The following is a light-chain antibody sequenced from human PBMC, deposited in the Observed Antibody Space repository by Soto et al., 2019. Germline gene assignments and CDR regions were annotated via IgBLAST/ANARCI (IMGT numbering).Light chain of an antibody. CDR2: DNN. CDR3: GTWDGDSYV. CDR1: SSNIGNNY. Sequence: QSVLTQSPSVSAAPGQKCTISCSGGSSNIGNNYVSWYHQLPGTAHKVLIYDNNKRAAGIPDRFSGSESGTSATLGITGLQTGDEGDYYCGTWDGDSYVFGTGTKLTVL. J-gene: IGLJ1*01. V-gene: IGLV1-51*01.